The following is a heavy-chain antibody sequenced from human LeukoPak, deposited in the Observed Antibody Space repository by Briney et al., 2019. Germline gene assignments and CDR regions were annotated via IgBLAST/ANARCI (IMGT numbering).Heavy chain of an antibody. J-gene: IGHJ4*02. CDR1: GGSFSGYY. Sequence: SETLSLTCAVYGGSFSGYYWSWIRQPPGKGLEWIGEINHSGSTNYNPSLKSRVTISVDTPKNQFSLKLSSVTAADTAVYYCARAAAGTNYWGQGTLVTVSS. CDR2: INHSGST. V-gene: IGHV4-34*01. CDR3: ARAAAGTNY. D-gene: IGHD6-13*01.